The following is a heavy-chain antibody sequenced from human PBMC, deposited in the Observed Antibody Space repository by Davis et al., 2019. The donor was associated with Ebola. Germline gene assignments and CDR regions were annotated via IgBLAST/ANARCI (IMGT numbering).Heavy chain of an antibody. J-gene: IGHJ3*02. CDR1: CYSFPPYS. V-gene: IGHV5-51*01. D-gene: IGHD2-15*01. Sequence: ESLLISCQCSCYSFPPYSIASLRQLPVKGLEWMRIIFPGDSDTRYSPSFQGQVTISADKSISTAYLQWSRLKASDTAMYYCARPSADRVSDAFDIWGQGTMVTDSS. CDR2: IFPGDSDT. CDR3: ARPSADRVSDAFDI.